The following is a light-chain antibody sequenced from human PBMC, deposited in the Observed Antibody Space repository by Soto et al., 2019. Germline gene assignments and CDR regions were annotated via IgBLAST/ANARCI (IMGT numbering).Light chain of an antibody. CDR1: QSVSSN. Sequence: EIVMTQSPATLSVSPGERATLSCRASQSVSSNLAWYQQKPGQAPRLLFYGASTRTTGIPARFSGSASGTEFTLTCSSLLSEDFAVYYCQQYNNWPPWTVGQGTKVEIK. CDR3: QQYNNWPPWT. CDR2: GAS. J-gene: IGKJ1*01. V-gene: IGKV3-15*01.